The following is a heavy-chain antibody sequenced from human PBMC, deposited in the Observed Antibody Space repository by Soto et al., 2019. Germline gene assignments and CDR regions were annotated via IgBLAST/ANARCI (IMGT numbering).Heavy chain of an antibody. CDR2: ISYDGSNK. Sequence: QVQLVESGGGVVQPGRSLRLSCAASGFTFSSYGMHWVRQAPGKGLEWVAVISYDGSNKYYADSVKGRFTISRDNSKNPLYLQMNSLRAEDTAVYYCAKAHTPMVYAWGFDYWGQGTLVTVSS. CDR3: AKAHTPMVYAWGFDY. CDR1: GFTFSSYG. V-gene: IGHV3-30*18. D-gene: IGHD2-8*01. J-gene: IGHJ4*02.